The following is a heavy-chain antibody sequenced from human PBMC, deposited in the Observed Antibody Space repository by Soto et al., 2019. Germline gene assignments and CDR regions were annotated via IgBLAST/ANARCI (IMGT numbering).Heavy chain of an antibody. CDR1: GGSISSYY. V-gene: IGHV4-59*01. J-gene: IGHJ5*02. CDR2: IYYSGST. CDR3: AREGYSGYEGWFDP. D-gene: IGHD5-12*01. Sequence: QVQLQESGPGLVKPSETLSLTCTVSGGSISSYYWSWIRQPPGKGLEWIGYIYYSGSTTYNPSLKSRVTISVATSKNQFRLKLSSVTAADTAGYYCAREGYSGYEGWFDPRGQGTLVTVSS.